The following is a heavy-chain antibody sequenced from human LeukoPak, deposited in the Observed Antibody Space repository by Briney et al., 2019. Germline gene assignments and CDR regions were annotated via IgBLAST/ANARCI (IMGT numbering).Heavy chain of an antibody. CDR3: ARRLGHSGGWYSPISGQNNWFNP. CDR2: IYYGGIT. Sequence: SETLSLTCTVSRGSISSSSSSWGWVRQPPGKGLEWIGTIYYGGITKCNPSLKSRITVSVDTSKNQFSLKLSSVTAADTAVYYCARRLGHSGGWYSPISGQNNWFNPWGQGTLVTVSS. J-gene: IGHJ5*02. D-gene: IGHD6-19*01. V-gene: IGHV4-39*07. CDR1: RGSISSSSSS.